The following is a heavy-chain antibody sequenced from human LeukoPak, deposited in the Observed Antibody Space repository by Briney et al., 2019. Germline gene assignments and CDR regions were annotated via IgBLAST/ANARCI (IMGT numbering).Heavy chain of an antibody. D-gene: IGHD6-13*01. CDR2: ISSSSSTI. CDR1: GFTFSGYS. CDR3: ARDRGSSSWYDAFDI. V-gene: IGHV3-48*04. Sequence: GGSLRLSCAASGFTFSGYSMNWVRQAPGKGLGWVSYISSSSSTIYYADSVKGRFTISRDNAKNSLYLQMNSLRAEDTAVYYCARDRGSSSWYDAFDIWGQGTMVTVSS. J-gene: IGHJ3*02.